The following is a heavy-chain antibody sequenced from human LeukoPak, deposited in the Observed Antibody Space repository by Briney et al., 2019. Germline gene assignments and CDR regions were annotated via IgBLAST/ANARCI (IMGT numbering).Heavy chain of an antibody. J-gene: IGHJ4*02. CDR3: AKGDTVMAPFDY. D-gene: IGHD5-18*01. V-gene: IGHV3-48*01. Sequence: GGSLRLSCAASGFSFSRYSMHWVRQAPGKGLEWISYISGSCSTIYYADSVKGRFTISRDNAKTSLILQMNSLRAEDTAVYYCAKGDTVMAPFDYWGQGTLVIVSS. CDR1: GFSFSRYS. CDR2: ISGSCSTI.